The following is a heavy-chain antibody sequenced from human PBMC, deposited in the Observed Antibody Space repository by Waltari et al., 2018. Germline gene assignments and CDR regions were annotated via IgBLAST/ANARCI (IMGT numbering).Heavy chain of an antibody. CDR1: GFRFREYY. D-gene: IGHD1-20*01. CDR3: ARGITSAFDY. Sequence: QMVESGGGLVWPGGSLTPYCAASGFRFREYYMRWNRQAPGKGLEWVSYISSSGTTILYADSVKGRFTISKDNAKNSLHMEMNNLRAEDTAVYYCARGITSAFDYWGQGSLVTVSS. CDR2: ISSSGTTI. J-gene: IGHJ4*02. V-gene: IGHV3-11*01.